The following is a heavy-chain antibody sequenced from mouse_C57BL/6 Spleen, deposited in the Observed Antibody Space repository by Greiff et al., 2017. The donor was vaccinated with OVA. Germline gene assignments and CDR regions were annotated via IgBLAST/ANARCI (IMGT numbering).Heavy chain of an antibody. CDR2: IDPSDSET. V-gene: IGHV1-52*01. Sequence: QVQLQQPGAELVRPGSSVKLSCKASGYTFTSYWMHWVKQRPIQGLEWIGNIDPSDSETHYNQKFKDKATLTVDTSSSTAYMQLSSLTSEDSAVYYCARVYYDYDGFAYWGQGTLVTVSA. D-gene: IGHD2-4*01. J-gene: IGHJ3*01. CDR3: ARVYYDYDGFAY. CDR1: GYTFTSYW.